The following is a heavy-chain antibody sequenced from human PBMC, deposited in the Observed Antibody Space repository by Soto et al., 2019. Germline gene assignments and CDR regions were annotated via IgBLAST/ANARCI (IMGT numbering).Heavy chain of an antibody. CDR1: GYTFTGYY. D-gene: IGHD6-19*01. CDR2: INPNSGGT. J-gene: IGHJ3*02. V-gene: IGHV1-2*04. CDR3: ARQGGSWAGDAFDI. Sequence: ASVKVSCKASGYTFTGYYMHWVRQAPGQGLEWMGWINPNSGGTNYAQKFQGWVTMTRDTSISTAYMELSRLRSDDTAVYYCARQGGSWAGDAFDIWGQGTMVTVSS.